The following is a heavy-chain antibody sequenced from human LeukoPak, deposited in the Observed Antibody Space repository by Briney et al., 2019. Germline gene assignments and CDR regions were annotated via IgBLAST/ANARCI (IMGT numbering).Heavy chain of an antibody. V-gene: IGHV1-46*01. D-gene: IGHD2-2*01. Sequence: ASVKVSCKASGYSLTTYYMHWVRQAPGQGLEWMAIINPSGGSTSYAQKFQGRVTMTRDTSTSTVYMELSSLRSEDTAVYYCARSWGVVVPPEPHFDYWGQGTLVTVSS. CDR3: ARSWGVVVPPEPHFDY. CDR1: GYSLTTYY. J-gene: IGHJ4*02. CDR2: INPSGGST.